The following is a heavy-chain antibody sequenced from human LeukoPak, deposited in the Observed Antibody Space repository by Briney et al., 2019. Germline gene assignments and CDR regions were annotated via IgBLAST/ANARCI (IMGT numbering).Heavy chain of an antibody. CDR3: ARRGSYSNYDDPFDY. Sequence: GGSLRLSCAASGFTFSSYWMSWVRQAPGKGLEWVANIKQDGSEKYYVDSVKGRFTISRDNAKNSLYLQMNSLRAEDTAVYYCARRGSYSNYDDPFDYWGQGTLVTVSS. J-gene: IGHJ4*02. D-gene: IGHD4-11*01. CDR1: GFTFSSYW. V-gene: IGHV3-7*01. CDR2: IKQDGSEK.